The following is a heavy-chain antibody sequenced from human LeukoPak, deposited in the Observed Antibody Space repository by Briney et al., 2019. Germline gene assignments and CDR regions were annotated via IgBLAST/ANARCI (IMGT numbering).Heavy chain of an antibody. CDR3: ARGESGKLWWFDY. V-gene: IGHV4-59*12. CDR2: IYYSGST. Sequence: SETLSLTCTVSGGSISTYYWSWIRQPPGKGLEWIGYIYYSGSTYYNPSLKSRVTISVDRSKNQFSLKLSSVAAADTAVYYCARGESGKLWWFDYWGQGTLVTVSS. CDR1: GGSISTYY. D-gene: IGHD2-21*01. J-gene: IGHJ4*02.